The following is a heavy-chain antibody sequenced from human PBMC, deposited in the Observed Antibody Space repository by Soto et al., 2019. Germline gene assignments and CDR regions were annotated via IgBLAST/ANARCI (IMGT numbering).Heavy chain of an antibody. J-gene: IGHJ4*02. V-gene: IGHV3-43*01. Sequence: GGSLRLSCAASGFTFHGYTIHWVPQAPGKGLEWVSLINWDGTNKYYADSVKGRFTISRDNGKNSLYLQMNSLRTEDTALYYCAKEAGTIYFDYWGQGALVTVSS. D-gene: IGHD6-13*01. CDR1: GFTFHGYT. CDR3: AKEAGTIYFDY. CDR2: INWDGTNK.